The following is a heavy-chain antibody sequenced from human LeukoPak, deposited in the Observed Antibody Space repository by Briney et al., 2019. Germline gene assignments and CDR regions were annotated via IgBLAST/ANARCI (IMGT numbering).Heavy chain of an antibody. V-gene: IGHV4-34*01. CDR1: GGSFSGYY. Sequence: PSETLSLTCAVYGGSFSGYYWSWIRQPPGKGLEWIGEINHSGSTNYNPSLKSRVTISVDTSKNQFSLKLSSVTAADTAVYYCARAVSEIGYWGQGTLVTVSS. CDR2: INHSGST. J-gene: IGHJ4*02. D-gene: IGHD3-10*01. CDR3: ARAVSEIGY.